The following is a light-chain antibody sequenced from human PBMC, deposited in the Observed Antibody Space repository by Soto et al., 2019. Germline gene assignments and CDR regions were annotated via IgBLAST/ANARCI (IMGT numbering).Light chain of an antibody. V-gene: IGKV3-20*01. CDR2: GAS. J-gene: IGKJ5*01. CDR1: QSVSSTY. Sequence: EIVLTQSPGTLSLCPGETATLSCRASQSVSSTYLAWYQQKPGQAPRPLIYGASSRATGIPDGFSGSGSGTDFTLTITRLEPEDCAVYYCQQYGGSITFGQGTRLEIE. CDR3: QQYGGSIT.